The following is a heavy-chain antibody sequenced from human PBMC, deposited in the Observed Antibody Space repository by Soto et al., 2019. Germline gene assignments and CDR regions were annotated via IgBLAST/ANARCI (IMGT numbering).Heavy chain of an antibody. CDR3: ARIGTVSLDF. Sequence: SETLSLTCTVSGGSISTGNWWTWVRQSPEKGLEWIVEIFRSGNTYYNPSFKSRVTISVDNSNNQFSLRLNSVTAADTVVYYCARIGTVSLDFWGPGTLVTVSS. CDR1: GGSISTGNW. CDR2: IFRSGNT. J-gene: IGHJ4*02. V-gene: IGHV4-4*02. D-gene: IGHD4-17*01.